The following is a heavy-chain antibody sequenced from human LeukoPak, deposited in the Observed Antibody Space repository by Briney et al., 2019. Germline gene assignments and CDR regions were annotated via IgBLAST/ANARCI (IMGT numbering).Heavy chain of an antibody. CDR2: IHYSGST. D-gene: IGHD3-10*01. Sequence: PSETLSLTCTVSGGSISSGGYYWSWIRQHPGKGLEWIGYIHYSGSTYYNPSLKSRVTISVDTSKNQFSLKLSSVTAADTAVYYCASNRLLLWFGEPSPGWFDPWGQGTLVTVSS. CDR3: ASNRLLLWFGEPSPGWFDP. V-gene: IGHV4-31*03. CDR1: GGSISSGGYY. J-gene: IGHJ5*02.